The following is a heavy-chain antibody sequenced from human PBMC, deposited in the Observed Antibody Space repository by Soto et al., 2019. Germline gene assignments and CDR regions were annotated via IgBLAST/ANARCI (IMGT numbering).Heavy chain of an antibody. CDR1: GGSISSYY. V-gene: IGHV4-59*01. D-gene: IGHD6-13*01. Sequence: SETLSLTCTVSGGSISSYYWSWIRQPPGKGLEWIGYIYYSGSTNYNPSLKSRVTISVDTSKNQFSLKLSSVTAADTAVYYCARYSSNDNWFDPWGQGTLVTVSS. CDR3: ARYSSNDNWFDP. J-gene: IGHJ5*02. CDR2: IYYSGST.